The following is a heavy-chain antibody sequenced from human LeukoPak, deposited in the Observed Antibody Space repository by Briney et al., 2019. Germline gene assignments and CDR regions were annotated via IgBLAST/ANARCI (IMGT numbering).Heavy chain of an antibody. D-gene: IGHD6-19*01. CDR2: INPNSGGT. CDR3: VEAVAGTYFDY. CDR1: GYTFTGYY. V-gene: IGHV1-2*02. Sequence: RASVEVSCKASGYTFTGYYMHWVRQAPGQGLEWMGWINPNSGGTNYAQKFQGRVTMTRDTSISTAYMELSRLRSDDTAVYYCVEAVAGTYFDYWGQGTLVTVSS. J-gene: IGHJ4*02.